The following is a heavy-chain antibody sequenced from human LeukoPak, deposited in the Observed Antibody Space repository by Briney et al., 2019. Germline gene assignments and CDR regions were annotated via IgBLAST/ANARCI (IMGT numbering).Heavy chain of an antibody. CDR2: INHSGST. CDR1: GGSFSGYY. Sequence: SETLSLTCAVYGGSFSGYYWSWIRQPPGKGLEWIGEINHSGSTNYNPSLKSRVTISVDTSKNQFSLKLSSVTAADTAVYYCARGVITMVRGVIKPKKYYFDYWGQGALVTVSS. CDR3: ARGVITMVRGVIKPKKYYFDY. D-gene: IGHD3-10*01. J-gene: IGHJ4*02. V-gene: IGHV4-34*01.